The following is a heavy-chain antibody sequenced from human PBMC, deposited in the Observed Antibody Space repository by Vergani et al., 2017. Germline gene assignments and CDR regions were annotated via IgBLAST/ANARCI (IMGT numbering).Heavy chain of an antibody. CDR3: ARGRYDFWSGYWTGGYYYGMDV. CDR2: IYPGDSDT. Sequence: VQLVQSGAEVKKTGESLKISCKGSGYSFTSYWIGWVRQMPGKGLEWMGIIYPGDSDTRYSPSFQGQVTISADKSISTAYLQWSSLKASDTAMYYCARGRYDFWSGYWTGGYYYGMDVWGQGTTVTVSS. J-gene: IGHJ6*02. CDR1: GYSFTSYW. D-gene: IGHD3-3*01. V-gene: IGHV5-51*03.